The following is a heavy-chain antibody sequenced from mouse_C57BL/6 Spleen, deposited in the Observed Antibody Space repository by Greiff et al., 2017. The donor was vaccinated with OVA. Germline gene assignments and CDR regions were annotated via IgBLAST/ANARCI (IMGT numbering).Heavy chain of an antibody. D-gene: IGHD2-3*01. V-gene: IGHV5-9-1*02. CDR1: GFTFSSYA. Sequence: EVQVVASWEGLVKPGGSLKLSCAASGFTFSSYAMSWVRQTPEKRLEWVAYISSGGDYIYYADTVKGRFTISRDNARNTLYLQMSSLKSEDTAMYYCTRDDKPWFAYWGQGTLVTVSA. CDR2: ISSGGDYI. J-gene: IGHJ3*01. CDR3: TRDDKPWFAY.